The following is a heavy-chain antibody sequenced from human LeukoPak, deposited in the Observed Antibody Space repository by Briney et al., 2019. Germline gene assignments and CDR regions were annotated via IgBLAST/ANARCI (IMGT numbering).Heavy chain of an antibody. V-gene: IGHV4-34*01. J-gene: IGHJ4*02. CDR1: GGSFSGYY. CDR3: ARGPEMATSFDY. Sequence: SETLSLTCAVYGGSFSGYYWSWIRQPPGKGLEWIGEINHSGSTNYNPSLKSRVTISVDTSKNQFCLKLSSVPAADTAVYYCARGPEMATSFDYWGQGTLVTVSS. D-gene: IGHD5-24*01. CDR2: INHSGST.